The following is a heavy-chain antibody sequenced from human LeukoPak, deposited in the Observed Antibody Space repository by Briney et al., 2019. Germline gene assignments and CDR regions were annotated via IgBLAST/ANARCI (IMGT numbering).Heavy chain of an antibody. CDR1: GGPIRSYY. Sequence: SETLSLTCTVSGGPIRSYYWSWMRQPPGKGLEWIGSIHYSESTNFNPSLKSRVAIAVDTSKNQFSLSMRSVTVADTAVYYCARVSAAGMEFHYGMDVWGQGTTVFVSS. CDR3: ARVSAAGMEFHYGMDV. V-gene: IGHV4-59*01. CDR2: IHYSEST. J-gene: IGHJ6*02. D-gene: IGHD6-13*01.